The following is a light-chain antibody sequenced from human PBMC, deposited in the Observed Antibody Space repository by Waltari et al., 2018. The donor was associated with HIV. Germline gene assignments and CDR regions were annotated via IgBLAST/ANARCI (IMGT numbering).Light chain of an antibody. CDR3: QAWDASGVV. CDR1: KLGNKY. CDR2: QDK. V-gene: IGLV3-1*01. J-gene: IGLJ2*01. Sequence: SSELIQPPSMSVSPGQTASITCSGDKLGNKYASWYQQKTGQSPVLVMYQDKKRHSDIPERFSGSNSGDTATLTISGTQALDEADYYCQAWDASGVVFGGGTKLTVL.